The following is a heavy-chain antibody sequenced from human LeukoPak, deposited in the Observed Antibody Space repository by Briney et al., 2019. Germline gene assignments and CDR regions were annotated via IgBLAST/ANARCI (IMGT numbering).Heavy chain of an antibody. V-gene: IGHV3-48*01. Sequence: GGSLRLSCAASGFTFSSYEMNWVRQAPGKGLEWVSYISSGSSSIFYADSVKGRFTISRDNSKNTLYLQMESLRAEDTAVYYCASQPGIAVAGTGYWGQGTLVTVSS. CDR3: ASQPGIAVAGTGY. J-gene: IGHJ4*02. D-gene: IGHD6-19*01. CDR1: GFTFSSYE. CDR2: ISSGSSSI.